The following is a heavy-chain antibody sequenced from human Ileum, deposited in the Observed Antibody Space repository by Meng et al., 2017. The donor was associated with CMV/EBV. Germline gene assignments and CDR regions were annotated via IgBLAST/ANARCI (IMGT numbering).Heavy chain of an antibody. CDR2: ISPNSDRT. CDR3: VKGGWEDY. V-gene: IGHV3-23*01. CDR1: GFAFNTYE. Sequence: GESLKISCAASGFAFNTYETTWVRQAPGKGLEWVSFISPNSDRTYYADSVKGRFTISRDNSENTLFLQMNSLRAEDTAIYYCVKGGWEDYWGQGTLVTVSS. D-gene: IGHD1-26*01. J-gene: IGHJ4*02.